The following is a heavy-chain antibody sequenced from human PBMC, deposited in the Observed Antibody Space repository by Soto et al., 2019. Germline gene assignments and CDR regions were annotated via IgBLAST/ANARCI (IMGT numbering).Heavy chain of an antibody. CDR1: GYTFTNFY. CDR2: INPSGGST. D-gene: IGHD3-22*01. CDR3: ARADYYGSNGDHLDY. V-gene: IGHV1-46*04. Sequence: ASVKVSCKASGYTFTNFYIHWVRQAPGQGLEWMGIINPSGGSTTYAQKLLGRVTMTRDTSTSTVYMELSSLRSEDTAVYYCARADYYGSNGDHLDYWGQGTLVTVSS. J-gene: IGHJ4*02.